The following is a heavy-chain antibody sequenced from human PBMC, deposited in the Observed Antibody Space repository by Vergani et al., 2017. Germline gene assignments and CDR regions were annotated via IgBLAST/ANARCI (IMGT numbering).Heavy chain of an antibody. CDR2: IWYDGSNT. CDR1: GFAFRTYG. CDR3: GRGSDNYN. Sequence: QVQLVESGEGVVQPGRSLILSCVASGFAFRTYGMHWVRQAPGKGLEWVAIIWYDGSNTYYADSVKGRFTVSRDNSKNTLYLQMNSLRVEDTAVYYCGRGSDNYNWGQGTLVTVSS. J-gene: IGHJ4*02. V-gene: IGHV3-33*01. D-gene: IGHD5-24*01.